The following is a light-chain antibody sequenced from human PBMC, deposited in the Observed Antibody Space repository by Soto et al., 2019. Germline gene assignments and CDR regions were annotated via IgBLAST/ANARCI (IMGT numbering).Light chain of an antibody. CDR3: QQYHNWPPIT. CDR2: GAS. V-gene: IGKV3-15*01. CDR1: QSVSSH. J-gene: IGKJ5*01. Sequence: EIMMTQSPDTLFVSLGEGATLSCRASQSVSSHLAWYQHKPGQAPRLLIYGASTRASGIPARFSGSGSETDFTLTISSLQSEDSAVYYCQQYHNWPPITFGQGTRLEIK.